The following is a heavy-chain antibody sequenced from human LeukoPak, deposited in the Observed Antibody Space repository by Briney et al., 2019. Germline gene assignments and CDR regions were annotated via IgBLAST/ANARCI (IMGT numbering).Heavy chain of an antibody. Sequence: GASVKVSCKASGYTFTNYDINWVRQAPGQGLEWMGWMNTNSGYTGYAQKFQGRVTITRNTSISTAYMELSRLRSDDTAVYYCARLTYYDFWSGYNYAFDIWGQGTMVTVSS. V-gene: IGHV1-8*03. J-gene: IGHJ3*02. D-gene: IGHD3-3*01. CDR2: MNTNSGYT. CDR3: ARLTYYDFWSGYNYAFDI. CDR1: GYTFTNYD.